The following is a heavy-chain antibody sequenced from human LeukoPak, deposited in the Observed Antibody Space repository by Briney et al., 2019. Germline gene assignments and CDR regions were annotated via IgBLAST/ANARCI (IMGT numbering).Heavy chain of an antibody. Sequence: SSETLSLTCSVSGGSISNYFWTWIRQPPGKGLEWIGYIYSSGGTYYNPSLKSRVTISVDTSKNRFSLKLSTVTAADTAVYYCARRPTGDPKFDYWGQGTLVTVSS. D-gene: IGHD7-27*01. J-gene: IGHJ4*02. CDR1: GGSISNYF. CDR2: IYSSGGT. V-gene: IGHV4-59*08. CDR3: ARRPTGDPKFDY.